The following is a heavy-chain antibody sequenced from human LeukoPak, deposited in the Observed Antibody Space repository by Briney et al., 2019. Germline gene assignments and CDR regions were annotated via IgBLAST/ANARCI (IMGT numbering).Heavy chain of an antibody. CDR3: AKDDNYIRFLS. V-gene: IGHV3-11*01. Sequence: GGSLRLSCAVSGFTFTDTYMTWIRQAPGKGLESLSYISPSGTDISYADSVKGRFTISRDNSKNTLYLQMNSLRAEDTAVYYCAKDDNYIRFLSWGQGTLVTVSS. CDR2: ISPSGTDI. J-gene: IGHJ5*02. D-gene: IGHD3-16*01. CDR1: GFTFTDTY.